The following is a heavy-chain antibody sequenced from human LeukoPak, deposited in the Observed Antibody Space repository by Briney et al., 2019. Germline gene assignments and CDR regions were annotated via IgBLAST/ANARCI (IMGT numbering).Heavy chain of an antibody. CDR3: AKGVRGYYYYGMDV. Sequence: PGGSLRLSCAASGFTFSSYAMSWVRQAPGKGLEWVSAISGSGGSTYYADSVKGRFTISRDNSKNTLYLQMNSLRAEDTAVYYCAKGVRGYYYYGMDVWGQGTTVTVSS. V-gene: IGHV3-23*01. CDR2: ISGSGGST. J-gene: IGHJ6*02. CDR1: GFTFSSYA.